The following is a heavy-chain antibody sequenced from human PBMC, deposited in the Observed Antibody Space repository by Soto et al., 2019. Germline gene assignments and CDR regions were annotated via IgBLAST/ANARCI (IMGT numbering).Heavy chain of an antibody. CDR3: ARAWTAAAGWAKWFAL. J-gene: IGHJ5*02. Sequence: QVQLQESGPGLVEPSQTLSLTCTVSGGSISGGGYYWSWIRQHPGKGLEWIGYIHYSGTTYYNPSLTCRLTISVGTSNTLCSLNLRSVTSADTAVYSCARAWTAAAGWAKWFALWGQGTLVTVSS. CDR1: GGSISGGGYY. V-gene: IGHV4-31*03. D-gene: IGHD6-13*01. CDR2: IHYSGTT.